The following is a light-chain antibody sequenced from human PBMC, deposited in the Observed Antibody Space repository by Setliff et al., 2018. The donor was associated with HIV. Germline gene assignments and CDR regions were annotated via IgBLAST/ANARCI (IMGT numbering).Light chain of an antibody. CDR3: AAWYDSLSNYV. J-gene: IGLJ1*01. Sequence: TPGQRVTISCSGSSSNIGSNYVYWYQQLPGTAPKLLIYRNNQRPSGVPDRFSGSKSGTSASLAISGLRSEDEADYYCAAWYDSLSNYVFGTGTNVTVL. CDR1: SSNIGSNY. CDR2: RNN. V-gene: IGLV1-47*01.